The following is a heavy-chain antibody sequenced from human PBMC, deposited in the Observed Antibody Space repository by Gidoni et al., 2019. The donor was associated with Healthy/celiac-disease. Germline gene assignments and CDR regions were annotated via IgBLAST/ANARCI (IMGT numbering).Heavy chain of an antibody. CDR2: IYWDDDK. Sequence: QITLKESGPTLVKPTQTLTLTFTFSGFSLSTSGVGVGWIRQPPGKALEWLALIYWDDDKRYSPSLKSRLTITKDTSKNQVVLTMTNMDPVDTATYYCAHRRAGTHAFDYWGQGTLVTVSS. V-gene: IGHV2-5*02. CDR3: AHRRAGTHAFDY. D-gene: IGHD1-1*01. J-gene: IGHJ4*02. CDR1: GFSLSTSGVG.